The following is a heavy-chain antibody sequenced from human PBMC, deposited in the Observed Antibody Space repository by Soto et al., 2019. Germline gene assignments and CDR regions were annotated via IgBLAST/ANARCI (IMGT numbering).Heavy chain of an antibody. CDR1: GGSISSSNW. V-gene: IGHV4-4*02. CDR2: IYHSGST. J-gene: IGHJ6*02. CDR3: ASTPYYDILTGYSHYYGMDV. Sequence: SETLSLTCAVSGGSISSSNWWSWVRQPPGKGLEWIGEIYHSGSTNYNPSLKSRVTISVDKSKNQFSLKLSSVTAADTAVYYCASTPYYDILTGYSHYYGMDVWGQGTTVTVSS. D-gene: IGHD3-9*01.